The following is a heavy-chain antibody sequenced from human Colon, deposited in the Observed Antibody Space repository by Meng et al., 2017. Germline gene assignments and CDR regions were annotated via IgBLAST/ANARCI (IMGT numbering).Heavy chain of an antibody. Sequence: GETLKISCAASGFTFSSSAMSWVRQAPGKGLDWGSAISASGGTTYYADSVKGRFTISRDNSKNTLFLEMNSLRAEDTAVYYCAKIPWLAATGSSEYWGQGTLVTVSS. CDR1: GFTFSSSA. CDR2: ISASGGTT. V-gene: IGHV3-23*01. D-gene: IGHD6-13*01. CDR3: AKIPWLAATGSSEY. J-gene: IGHJ4*02.